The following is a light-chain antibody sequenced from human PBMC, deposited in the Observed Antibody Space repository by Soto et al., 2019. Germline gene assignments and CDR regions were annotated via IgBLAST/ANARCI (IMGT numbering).Light chain of an antibody. J-gene: IGLJ3*02. Sequence: QSVLTQPPSVSGAPGQRVTISCTGSSSNIGAGYDVKWYQQLPGTAPKLLIYGNSNRPSGVPDRFSGSKSGTSASLAITGLQAEDEADYSCQSYDSSLRGWVFGGGTKLTVL. CDR2: GNS. CDR3: QSYDSSLRGWV. CDR1: SSNIGAGYD. V-gene: IGLV1-40*01.